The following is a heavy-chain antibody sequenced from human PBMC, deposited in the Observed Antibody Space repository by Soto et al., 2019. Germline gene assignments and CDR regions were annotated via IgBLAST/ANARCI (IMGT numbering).Heavy chain of an antibody. CDR2: IVVGSGHT. D-gene: IGHD1-26*01. V-gene: IGHV1-58*01. Sequence: SVKVSCKASGFTFTSSAVQWVRQARGQRLEWIGWIVVGSGHTTYAQKFQERVIITRYMATSTDYMELSSLRSEDTAVYYCAADRGTRTAGYYLIGREVRGRGTKVTV. J-gene: IGHJ6*02. CDR3: AADRGTRTAGYYLIGREV. CDR1: GFTFTSSA.